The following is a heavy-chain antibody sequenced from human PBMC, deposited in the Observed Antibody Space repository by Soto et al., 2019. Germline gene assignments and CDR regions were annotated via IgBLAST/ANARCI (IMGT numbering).Heavy chain of an antibody. CDR2: INSDGTKT. Sequence: GGSLRLSCAASGFTFNTYWMHWVRQAPGKGLVWVSRINSDGTKTTYADSVKGRFTISRDNAKNTVYLQMNSLRAEDTAVYYCATVATNSYDWLDPWGQGTLVTVSS. CDR3: ATVATNSYDWLDP. J-gene: IGHJ5*02. CDR1: GFTFNTYW. D-gene: IGHD5-12*01. V-gene: IGHV3-74*01.